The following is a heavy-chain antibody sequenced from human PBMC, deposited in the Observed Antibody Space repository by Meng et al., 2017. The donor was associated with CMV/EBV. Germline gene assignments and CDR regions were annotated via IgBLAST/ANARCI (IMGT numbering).Heavy chain of an antibody. J-gene: IGHJ6*02. CDR1: GGSFSGYY. Sequence: ESLKISCAVYGGSFSGYYWSWIRQPPGKGLEWIGEINHSGSTNYNPSLKSRVTISVDTSKNQFSLKLSSVTAADTAVYYCARGVKYSYGHYYYYGMDVWGQGTTVTVSS. D-gene: IGHD5-18*01. V-gene: IGHV4-34*01. CDR2: INHSGST. CDR3: ARGVKYSYGHYYYYGMDV.